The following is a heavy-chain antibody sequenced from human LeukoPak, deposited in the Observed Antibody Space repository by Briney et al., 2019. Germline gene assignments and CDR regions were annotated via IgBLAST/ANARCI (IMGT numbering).Heavy chain of an antibody. CDR3: AREGYCSSTSCYGLPSGMDV. J-gene: IGHJ6*02. CDR1: GFTFSSYE. V-gene: IGHV3-48*03. CDR2: ISSSGSTI. D-gene: IGHD2-2*01. Sequence: EGSLRLSCAASGFTFSSYEMNWVRQAPGKGLEWVSYISSSGSTIYYADSVKGRFTISRDNAKNSLYLQMNSLRAEDTAVYYCAREGYCSSTSCYGLPSGMDVWGQRTTVTASS.